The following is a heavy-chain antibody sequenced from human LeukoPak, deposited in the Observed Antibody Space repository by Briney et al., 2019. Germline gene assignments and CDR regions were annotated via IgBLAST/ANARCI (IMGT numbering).Heavy chain of an antibody. CDR2: IYYSGST. CDR1: GDSISTYY. CDR3: ARWYYYYMDV. J-gene: IGHJ6*03. V-gene: IGHV4-59*01. Sequence: SETLSLTCTVSGDSISTYYWTWIRQPPGKGLEWIGYIYYSGSTNYNPSLKSRVTISVDTSKNQFSLKLSSVTAADTAVYYCARWYYYYMDVWGKGTTVTVSS.